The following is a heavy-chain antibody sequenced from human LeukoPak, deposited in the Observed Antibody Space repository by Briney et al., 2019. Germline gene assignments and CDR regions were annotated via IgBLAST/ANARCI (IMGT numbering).Heavy chain of an antibody. V-gene: IGHV7-4-1*02. J-gene: IGHJ6*02. CDR2: INTNTGNP. D-gene: IGHD3-3*01. CDR1: GYTFTSYA. CDR3: AREVRVNYDFWSGYSYYYYYYGMDV. Sequence: ASVKVSCKASGYTFTSYAMNWARQAPGQGLEWMGWINTNTGNPTYAQGFTGRFVFSLDTSVSTAYLQISSLKAEDTAVYYCAREVRVNYDFWSGYSYYYYYYGMDVWGQGTTVTVSS.